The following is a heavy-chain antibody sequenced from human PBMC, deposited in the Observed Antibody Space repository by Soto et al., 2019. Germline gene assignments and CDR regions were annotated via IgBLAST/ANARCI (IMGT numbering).Heavy chain of an antibody. D-gene: IGHD5-12*01. CDR3: ASSVDSGYDFDY. CDR1: GFTFSSYW. CDR2: IKRDGSEK. Sequence: GGSLRLSCAASGFTFSSYWTSWVRQAPGKGLEWVANIKRDGSEKYYVDSVKGRFTISRDNTKNSLYLQMNSLRADDTAVFYCASSVDSGYDFDYWGQGTLVTVSS. V-gene: IGHV3-7*01. J-gene: IGHJ4*02.